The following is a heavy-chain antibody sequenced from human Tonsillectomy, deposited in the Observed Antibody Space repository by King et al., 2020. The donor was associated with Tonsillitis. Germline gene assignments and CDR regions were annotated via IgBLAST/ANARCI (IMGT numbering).Heavy chain of an antibody. CDR3: TTQGQDYSRGWLDLYYFDY. CDR1: GLTFSNAW. V-gene: IGHV3-15*04. J-gene: IGHJ4*02. D-gene: IGHD6-19*01. Sequence: VQLVESGGGLVKPGGSLRLSCAASGLTFSNAWMNWVRQAPGKGLEWVGRIESKTDGGTTDYAAPVKGRFTISRDDSKNTLYLQMNSLKTEDTAVYYCTTQGQDYSRGWLDLYYFDYWGQGTLVTVSS. CDR2: IESKTDGGTT.